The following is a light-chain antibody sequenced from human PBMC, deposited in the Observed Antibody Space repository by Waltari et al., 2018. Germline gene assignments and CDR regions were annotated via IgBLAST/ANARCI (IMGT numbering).Light chain of an antibody. CDR3: QQSYSTLRT. V-gene: IGKV1-39*01. Sequence: DIQMTQSPSSLSASVGDRVTITCRASQSISSYLHWYQQKPGKAPKLLIYAASSLQSGVPSRFSGSGSGTDFTLTISSLQPEDFATYYCQQSYSTLRTFGQGTKVEIK. CDR2: AAS. J-gene: IGKJ1*01. CDR1: QSISSY.